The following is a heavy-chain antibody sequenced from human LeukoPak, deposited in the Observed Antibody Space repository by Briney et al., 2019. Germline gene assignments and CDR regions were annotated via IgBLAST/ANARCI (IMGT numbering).Heavy chain of an antibody. V-gene: IGHV1-69*13. CDR3: ASRLYCSNTRCRNIPFAY. D-gene: IGHD2-2*01. J-gene: IGHJ4*02. CDR1: GGTFSSYA. CDR2: IIPIFGTA. Sequence: SVKVPCKASGGTFSSYAINWVRQAPGQGLEWMGGIIPIFGTANYAQKFQDRVTITADESTSTAYMELSSLRSEDTAIYYCASRLYCSNTRCRNIPFAYWGQGTLVTVSS.